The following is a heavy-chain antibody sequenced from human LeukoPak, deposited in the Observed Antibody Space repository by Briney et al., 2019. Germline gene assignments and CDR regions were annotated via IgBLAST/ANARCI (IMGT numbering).Heavy chain of an antibody. CDR3: AKDKASVAAKGPFDY. CDR1: EFTFSNYA. CDR2: ISGSGAST. V-gene: IGHV3-23*01. D-gene: IGHD2-15*01. Sequence: PVGSLRLSCAASEFTFSNYAMAWGRQAPGKGLWWGSSISGSGASTYYADSVKGRFTISRDNSKTTLYLQFTSLRAEDTAVYYCAKDKASVAAKGPFDYWGQGTLVTVSS. J-gene: IGHJ4*02.